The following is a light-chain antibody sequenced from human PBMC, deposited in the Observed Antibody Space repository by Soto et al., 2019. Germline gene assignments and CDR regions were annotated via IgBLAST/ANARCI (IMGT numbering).Light chain of an antibody. Sequence: DIQMTQSPSSLSASVGDRVTITCRASQSISIYLNWHQQKPGKAPKLLIYATSSLQSGVPSRFSGSGSGTDFTLTINSLQPEDFATYYCQQSYNTPRTFGQGTKVEIK. V-gene: IGKV1-39*01. J-gene: IGKJ1*01. CDR2: ATS. CDR1: QSISIY. CDR3: QQSYNTPRT.